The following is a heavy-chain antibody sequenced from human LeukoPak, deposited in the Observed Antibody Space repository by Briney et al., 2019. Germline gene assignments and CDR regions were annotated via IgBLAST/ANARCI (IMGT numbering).Heavy chain of an antibody. D-gene: IGHD3-3*01. Sequence: GGSLRLSCAASGFTFSTYSMNWLRLAPGKGLEWVSSISPDSNYKYYVDSVKGRFTISRDNAKSSLYLQMNSLRAEDTAVYYCARAPAYDFWSGYLDYWGQGTLVTVSS. J-gene: IGHJ4*02. V-gene: IGHV3-21*01. CDR1: GFTFSTYS. CDR2: ISPDSNYK. CDR3: ARAPAYDFWSGYLDY.